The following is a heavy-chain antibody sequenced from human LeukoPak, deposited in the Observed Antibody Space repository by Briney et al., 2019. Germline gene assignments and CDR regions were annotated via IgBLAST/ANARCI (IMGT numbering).Heavy chain of an antibody. D-gene: IGHD1-26*01. CDR2: ISSSSSYI. CDR3: ARDLRRVGATRDDY. Sequence: GGSLRLSCAASGFTFSSYSMNWVRQAPGKGLEWVSSISSSSSYIYYADSVKGRFTISRDNAKNSLDLQMNSLRAEDTAVYYCARDLRRVGATRDDYWGQGTLVTVSS. V-gene: IGHV3-21*01. J-gene: IGHJ4*02. CDR1: GFTFSSYS.